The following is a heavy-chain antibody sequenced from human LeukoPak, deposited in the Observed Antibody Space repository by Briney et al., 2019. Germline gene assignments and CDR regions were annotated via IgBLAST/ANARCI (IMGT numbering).Heavy chain of an antibody. CDR1: GFTFSSYG. V-gene: IGHV3-30*02. J-gene: IGHJ4*02. CDR3: AKVRRVPAATYFDY. D-gene: IGHD2-2*01. CDR2: IRYDGSNK. Sequence: GGSLRLSCAASGFTFSSYGMHWVRQAPGKGLEWVAFIRYDGSNKYYADSVKGRFTISRDNSKNTLYLQMNSLRAEATAVYYCAKVRRVPAATYFDYWGQGTLVTVSS.